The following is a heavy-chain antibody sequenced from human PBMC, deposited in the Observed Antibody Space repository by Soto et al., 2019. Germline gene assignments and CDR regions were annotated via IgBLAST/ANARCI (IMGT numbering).Heavy chain of an antibody. CDR2: ISGSGGST. V-gene: IGHV3-23*01. D-gene: IGHD2-8*01. CDR3: ARYCTNGVCFDY. Sequence: GGSLRLSCAASGFTFSSYAMSWVRQAPGKGLEWVSAISGSGGSTYYADSVKGRFTISRDNSKNTLYLQMNSLRAEDTAVYYCARYCTNGVCFDYWGQGTLVTVSS. CDR1: GFTFSSYA. J-gene: IGHJ4*02.